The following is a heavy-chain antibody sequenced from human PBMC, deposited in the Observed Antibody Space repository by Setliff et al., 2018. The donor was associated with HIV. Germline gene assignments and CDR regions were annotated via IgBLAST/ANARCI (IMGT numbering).Heavy chain of an antibody. CDR1: GGSISSSSYY. J-gene: IGHJ4*02. Sequence: PSETLSLTCTVSGGSISSSSYYRGWIRQPPGKGLEWIGNIFYSGHTFYNPSLKSRVTISVDTSKNQFSLKLTSVTAADTAVYYCARGIAAAGRWGQGSLVTVSS. CDR2: IFYSGHT. D-gene: IGHD6-13*01. V-gene: IGHV4-39*07. CDR3: ARGIAAAGR.